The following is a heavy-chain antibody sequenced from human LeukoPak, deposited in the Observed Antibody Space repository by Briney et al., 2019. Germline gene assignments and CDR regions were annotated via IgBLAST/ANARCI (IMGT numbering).Heavy chain of an antibody. V-gene: IGHV1-24*01. CDR2: FDPEDGET. CDR3: ATTRVLSSPYYYDSSGYHYGSPFGY. J-gene: IGHJ4*02. Sequence: EASVKVSCKVSGYTLTELSMHWVRQAPGKGLEWMGGFDPEDGETIYAQKFQGRVTMTEDTSTDTAYMELSSLRSEDTAVYYCATTRVLSSPYYYDSSGYHYGSPFGYWGQGTLVTVSS. D-gene: IGHD3-22*01. CDR1: GYTLTELS.